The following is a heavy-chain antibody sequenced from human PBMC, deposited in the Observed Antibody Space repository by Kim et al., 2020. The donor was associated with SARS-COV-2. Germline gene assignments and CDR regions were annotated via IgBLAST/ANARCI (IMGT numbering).Heavy chain of an antibody. CDR3: ARGRGGSWGNWFDP. V-gene: IGHV4-34*01. J-gene: IGHJ5*02. CDR2: INHSGST. Sequence: SETLSLTCAVYGGSFSGYYWSWIRQPPGKGLEWIGEINHSGSTNYNPSLKSRVTISVDTSKNQFSLKLSSVTAADTAVYYCARGRGGSWGNWFDPWGQGT. D-gene: IGHD2-15*01. CDR1: GGSFSGYY.